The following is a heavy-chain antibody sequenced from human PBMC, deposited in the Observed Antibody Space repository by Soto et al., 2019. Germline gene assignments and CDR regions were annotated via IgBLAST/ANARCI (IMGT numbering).Heavy chain of an antibody. CDR1: GFTFDDNA. J-gene: IGHJ4*02. Sequence: GGSLRLSCAVSGFTFDDNAMHWVRQAPEKGLEWVSGINWKSDIGYADSVKGRFTISRDNAENSLYLQMNSLRAEDTAWYYWAISQDRGGRTTFIYWGQGTQVTVSS. CDR3: AISQDRGGRTTFIY. CDR2: INWKSDI. V-gene: IGHV3-9*01. D-gene: IGHD3-16*01.